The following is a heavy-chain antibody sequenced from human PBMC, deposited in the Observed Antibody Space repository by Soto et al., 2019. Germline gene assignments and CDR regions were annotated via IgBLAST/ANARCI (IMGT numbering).Heavy chain of an antibody. CDR2: INHSGST. J-gene: IGHJ4*02. V-gene: IGHV4-34*01. Sequence: LSLTCAVYGGSFSGYYWSWIRQPPGKGLEWIGEINHSGSTNYNPSLKSRVTISVDTSKNQFSLKLSSVTAADTAVYYCARGPLRYFDWLPDTWGQGTLVTVSS. CDR1: GGSFSGYY. D-gene: IGHD3-9*01. CDR3: ARGPLRYFDWLPDT.